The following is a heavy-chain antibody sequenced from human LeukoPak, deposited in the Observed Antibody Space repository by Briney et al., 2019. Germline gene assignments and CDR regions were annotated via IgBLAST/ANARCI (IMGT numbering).Heavy chain of an antibody. J-gene: IGHJ4*02. CDR2: IYYSGST. D-gene: IGHD3-10*01. V-gene: IGHV4-59*01. CDR3: ARDYYGSGSYYD. Sequence: SETLSLTCSISGGSISSYYWSWIRQPPGKGLEWIGYIYYSGSTNYNPSLKSRVTISVDTSKNQFSLKLSSVTAADTAVYYCARDYYGSGSYYDWGQGTLVTVSS. CDR1: GGSISSYY.